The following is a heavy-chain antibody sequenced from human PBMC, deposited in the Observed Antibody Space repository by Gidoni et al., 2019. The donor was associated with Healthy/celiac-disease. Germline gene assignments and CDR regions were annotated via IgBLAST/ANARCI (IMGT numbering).Heavy chain of an antibody. D-gene: IGHD3-16*01. Sequence: LVQSGAEVKKPGASVKVSCKASGYTFTSYDINWVRQATGQGLEWMGWMNPNSGNTGYAQKFRGRVTMTRNTSISTAYMELSSLRSEDTAVYYCAREGGPSYYYYYGMDVWGQGTTVTVSS. J-gene: IGHJ6*02. CDR1: GYTFTSYD. CDR3: AREGGPSYYYYYGMDV. CDR2: MNPNSGNT. V-gene: IGHV1-8*01.